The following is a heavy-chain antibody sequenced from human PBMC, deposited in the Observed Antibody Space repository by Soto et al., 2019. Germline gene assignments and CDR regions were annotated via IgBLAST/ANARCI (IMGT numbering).Heavy chain of an antibody. J-gene: IGHJ6*02. Sequence: EVQLVESGGGLVQPGGSLRLSCAASGFNFSNDDMLWVRQVKGKGLEWVSAIGSAGDTDYSASVKGRFTISREHTKNFLFIQMNSLRGGDTAVDYCARGGDSSGFYHYAMDVWGQGAAVTVSS. CDR3: ARGGDSSGFYHYAMDV. V-gene: IGHV3-13*01. CDR2: IGSAGDT. D-gene: IGHD6-19*01. CDR1: GFNFSNDD.